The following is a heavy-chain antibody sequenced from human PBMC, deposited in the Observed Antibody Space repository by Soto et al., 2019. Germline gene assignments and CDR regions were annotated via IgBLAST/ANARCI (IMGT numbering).Heavy chain of an antibody. CDR3: ARYNWNYSPLDY. Sequence: SETLSLTCTVSGGSISSSSYYWGWIRQPPGKGLEWIGSIYYSGSTYYNPSLKSRVTISVDTSKNQFSLKLSSVTAADTAVYYCARYNWNYSPLDYWGQGTLVTVSS. CDR1: GGSISSSSYY. J-gene: IGHJ4*02. CDR2: IYYSGST. V-gene: IGHV4-39*01. D-gene: IGHD1-7*01.